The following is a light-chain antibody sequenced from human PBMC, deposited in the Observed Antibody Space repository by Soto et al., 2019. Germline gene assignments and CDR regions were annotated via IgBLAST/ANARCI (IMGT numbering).Light chain of an antibody. J-gene: IGLJ2*01. V-gene: IGLV1-47*01. CDR3: VTWDDSLYGVI. CDR1: SSNIGTNY. CDR2: RNN. Sequence: QSVLTQPPSASGTPGQRIIISCSGSSSNIGTNYVYWYQQLPGTAPKLLIYRNNQRPSGVPDRFSGSKSGTSASLAISGLRSEDEADYYCVTWDDSLYGVIFGGGTKVTVL.